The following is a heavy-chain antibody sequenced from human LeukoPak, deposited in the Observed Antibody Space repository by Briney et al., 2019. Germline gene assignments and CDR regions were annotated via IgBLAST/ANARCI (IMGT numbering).Heavy chain of an antibody. CDR2: INPSGGST. V-gene: IGHV1-46*01. J-gene: IGHJ6*03. Sequence: ASVKVSCKASGYAFTSYGISWVRQAPGQGLEWMGIINPSGGSTSYAQKFQGRVTMTRDMSTSTVYMELSSLRSEDTAVYYCARTQDVTYYYNYMDVWGKGTTVTVSS. D-gene: IGHD2-15*01. CDR1: GYAFTSYG. CDR3: ARTQDVTYYYNYMDV.